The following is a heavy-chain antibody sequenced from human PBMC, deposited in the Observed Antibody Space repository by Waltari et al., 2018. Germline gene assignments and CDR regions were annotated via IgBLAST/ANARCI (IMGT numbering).Heavy chain of an antibody. CDR1: GFTFSNYW. Sequence: EVQLVESGGGLVQPGGSLRLSCAASGFTFSNYWMIWVRQAPGKGLEGVANIKQDGSEKYYVDSVKGRFTSSRDNAKNSLYLQMNILRAEDTAVYYCVRDGMRGGDFDYWGQGTLVTVSS. J-gene: IGHJ4*02. CDR3: VRDGMRGGDFDY. CDR2: IKQDGSEK. V-gene: IGHV3-7*01. D-gene: IGHD3-10*01.